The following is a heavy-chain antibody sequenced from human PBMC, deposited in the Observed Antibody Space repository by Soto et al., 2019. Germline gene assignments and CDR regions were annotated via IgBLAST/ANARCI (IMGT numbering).Heavy chain of an antibody. CDR3: ARDGLLFSGPYRPSRFDY. CDR2: IKHDTSEA. V-gene: IGHV3-7*03. D-gene: IGHD3-16*02. Sequence: GGSLRLSCAASGVTFSDYWMSWVRQAPGKGLEWVGNIKHDTSEAHYADSVKGRFTITRDNIKNFLFLQMNGLRSDDTASYYCARDGLLFSGPYRPSRFDYWGLGTLVTVSS. J-gene: IGHJ4*02. CDR1: GVTFSDYW.